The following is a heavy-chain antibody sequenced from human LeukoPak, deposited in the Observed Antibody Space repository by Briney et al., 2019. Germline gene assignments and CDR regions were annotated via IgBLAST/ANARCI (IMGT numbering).Heavy chain of an antibody. CDR1: GYTFTSYA. CDR2: IIPIFGTA. V-gene: IGHV1-69*06. D-gene: IGHD1-20*01. J-gene: IGHJ5*02. Sequence: SVKVSCKASGYTFTSYAISWVRQAPGQGLEGMGGIIPIFGTANYAQKFQGRVTITADKSTSTAYMELSSLRSEDTAVYYCARGSGITGTLSWFDPWGQGTLVTVSS. CDR3: ARGSGITGTLSWFDP.